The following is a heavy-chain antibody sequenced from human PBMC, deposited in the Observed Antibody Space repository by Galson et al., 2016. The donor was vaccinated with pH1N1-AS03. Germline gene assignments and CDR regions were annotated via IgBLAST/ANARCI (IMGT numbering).Heavy chain of an antibody. CDR3: AKDDNDDFWVGYFGPDF. CDR2: INADSGDA. D-gene: IGHD3-3*01. V-gene: IGHV1-2*02. CDR1: GYTFTAYH. Sequence: SVKVSCKASGYTFTAYHMHWVRQAPGQGLESLGWINADSGDANYAPKFRGRGTLTRDTATSTAYMELSPLGADDTAVDYCAKDDNDDFWVGYFGPDFWGQGTLITVSS. J-gene: IGHJ4*02.